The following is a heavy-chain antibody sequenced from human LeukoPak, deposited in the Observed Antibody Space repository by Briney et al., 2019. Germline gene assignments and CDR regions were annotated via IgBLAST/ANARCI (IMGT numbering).Heavy chain of an antibody. CDR3: ARAQIVGTTSDDY. D-gene: IGHD1-26*01. J-gene: IGHJ4*02. V-gene: IGHV4-38-2*02. CDR2: IHHSGST. Sequence: SETLSLTCTVSGYSISSGYYWGWIRQPPGKGLEWIGNIHHSGSTYYNPSLKSRVTISVDTSKNQISLKLSSVTAADTAVYYCARAQIVGTTSDDYWGQGTLVTVSS. CDR1: GYSISSGYY.